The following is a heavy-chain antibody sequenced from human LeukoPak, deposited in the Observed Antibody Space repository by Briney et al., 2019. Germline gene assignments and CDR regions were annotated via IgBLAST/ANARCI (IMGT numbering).Heavy chain of an antibody. CDR3: ARLLGAGTTFDY. CDR1: GFSFSTYW. V-gene: IGHV3-7*01. Sequence: GGSLRLSCAASGFSFSTYWMTWVRQAPGKGLEWVATLGPDGRDKRYVDSVRDRFTISRDNAKNSLYLQMDSLSAEDTAVYYCARLLGAGTTFDYWGQGAQVTVSS. J-gene: IGHJ4*02. CDR2: LGPDGRDK. D-gene: IGHD4-17*01.